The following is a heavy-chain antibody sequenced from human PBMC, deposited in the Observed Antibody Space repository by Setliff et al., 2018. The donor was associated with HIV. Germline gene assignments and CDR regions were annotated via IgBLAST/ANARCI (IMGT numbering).Heavy chain of an antibody. CDR2: IYHSGST. J-gene: IGHJ3*02. D-gene: IGHD6-13*01. Sequence: SETLSLTCTVSGDSINSGDYYWSWIRQPPGKGLEWIGYIYHSGSTHYNPSLNSRVAFSVDTSKNQLSLKLYSVTVADTAFYYCARADSSSWFFATFDIWGQGTMVTVSS. V-gene: IGHV4-30-4*01. CDR3: ARADSSSWFFATFDI. CDR1: GDSINSGDYY.